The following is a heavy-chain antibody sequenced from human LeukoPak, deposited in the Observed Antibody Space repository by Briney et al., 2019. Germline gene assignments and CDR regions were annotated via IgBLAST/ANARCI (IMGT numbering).Heavy chain of an antibody. CDR3: AKVSDQWEPTNVPLGY. D-gene: IGHD1-26*01. CDR1: GFTVSSSY. CDR2: IYSGGST. V-gene: IGHV3-53*01. Sequence: GGSLRLSCAASGFTVSSSYMSWVRQAPGKGLEWVSLIYSGGSTYYADSVKGRFTISRDNSKNTLYLQMNSLRAEDTAVYYCAKVSDQWEPTNVPLGYWGQGTLVTVSS. J-gene: IGHJ4*02.